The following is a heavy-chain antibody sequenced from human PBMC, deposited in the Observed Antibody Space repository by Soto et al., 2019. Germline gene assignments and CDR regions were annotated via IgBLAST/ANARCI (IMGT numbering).Heavy chain of an antibody. Sequence: ASVKVSCKASGYTFTSYGITWVRQAPGQGLEWMGWISAYNGNTKYAQKFQGRVTMTTDTSTSTAYMELRSLRSDDTAVYYCARDAQIGHGYSVYDTYWGQGTLVTVSS. D-gene: IGHD5-12*01. J-gene: IGHJ4*01. CDR2: ISAYNGNT. V-gene: IGHV1-18*01. CDR1: GYTFTSYG. CDR3: ARDAQIGHGYSVYDTY.